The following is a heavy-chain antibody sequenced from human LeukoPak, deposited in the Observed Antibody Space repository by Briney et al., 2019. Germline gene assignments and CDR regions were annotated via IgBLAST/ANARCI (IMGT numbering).Heavy chain of an antibody. Sequence: GRSLRLSCAASGFTFDDYAVHWVRQAPGKGLEWVSGISWNSGSIGYADSVKGRFTISRDNAKNSLYLQMNSLRAEDTALYYCAKGRDKSPLLSKNWFDPWGQGTLVTVSS. CDR3: AKGRDKSPLLSKNWFDP. J-gene: IGHJ5*02. CDR1: GFTFDDYA. D-gene: IGHD2-2*01. CDR2: ISWNSGSI. V-gene: IGHV3-9*01.